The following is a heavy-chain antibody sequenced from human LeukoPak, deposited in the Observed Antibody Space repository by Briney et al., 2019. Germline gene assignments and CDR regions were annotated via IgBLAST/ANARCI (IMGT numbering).Heavy chain of an antibody. D-gene: IGHD4-17*01. Sequence: GGSLRLSCAASGFTFSSYSMNWVRQAPGKGLGWVSSISSSSSYIYYADSVKGRFTISRDNAKNSLYLQMNSLRAEDTAVYYCATSTVTTGDLDYWGQGTLVTVSS. CDR2: ISSSSSYI. V-gene: IGHV3-21*04. J-gene: IGHJ4*02. CDR1: GFTFSSYS. CDR3: ATSTVTTGDLDY.